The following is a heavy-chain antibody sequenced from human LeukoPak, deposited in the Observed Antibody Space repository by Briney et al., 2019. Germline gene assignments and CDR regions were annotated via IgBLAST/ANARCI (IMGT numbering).Heavy chain of an antibody. Sequence: GGSLRLSCAASGFTFSSYWMNWDRQAPGKGLEWVAVISYDGSNKYYADSVKGRFTISRDNAKNSLYLQMNSLRAEDTAVYYCASEEYCSSTSCYNGNWFDPWGQGTLVTVSS. J-gene: IGHJ5*02. D-gene: IGHD2-2*02. CDR3: ASEEYCSSTSCYNGNWFDP. CDR2: ISYDGSNK. V-gene: IGHV3-30-3*01. CDR1: GFTFSSYW.